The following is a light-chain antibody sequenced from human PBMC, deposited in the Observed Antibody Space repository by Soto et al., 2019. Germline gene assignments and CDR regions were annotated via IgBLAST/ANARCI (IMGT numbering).Light chain of an antibody. CDR3: QQYGSSLTWK. V-gene: IGKV3-20*01. Sequence: EIVLTQSPGTLSLSPGERATLSCRASQRVSSSYLAWYQQKPGQAPRLLIYGASSRATGIPGRFSGSGSGTDFTLTISRLEPEDFAVYYCQQYGSSLTWKFGQGTKVEIK. CDR2: GAS. CDR1: QRVSSSY. J-gene: IGKJ1*01.